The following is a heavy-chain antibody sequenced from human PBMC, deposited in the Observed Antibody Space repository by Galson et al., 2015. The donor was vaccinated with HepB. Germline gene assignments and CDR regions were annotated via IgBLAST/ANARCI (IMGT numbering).Heavy chain of an antibody. CDR1: GYTFTGYY. CDR3: AREGCSSTSGYTAFDY. J-gene: IGHJ4*02. V-gene: IGHV1-2*02. CDR2: INPNSGGT. Sequence: SVKVSCKASGYTFTGYYMHWVRQAPGQGLEWMGWINPNSGGTNYAQKFQGRVTMTRDTSISTAYMELSRLRSDDTAVYYCAREGCSSTSGYTAFDYWGQGALVTVSS. D-gene: IGHD2-2*02.